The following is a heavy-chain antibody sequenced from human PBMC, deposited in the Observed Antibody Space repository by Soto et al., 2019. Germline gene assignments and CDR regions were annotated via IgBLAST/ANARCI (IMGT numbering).Heavy chain of an antibody. CDR1: AGSFSHYY. Sequence: SETLSLTCAVSAGSFSHYYWHWIRQSPGKGLEWIGKIKYGGSSNYNPSLGSRFTISRDNAKNSLFLQMSSLTAEDTAVYYCAREDGIAGETSAFDYWGQGTTVTVSS. J-gene: IGHJ4*03. V-gene: IGHV4-34*01. CDR3: AREDGIAGETSAFDY. D-gene: IGHD1-26*01. CDR2: IKYGGSS.